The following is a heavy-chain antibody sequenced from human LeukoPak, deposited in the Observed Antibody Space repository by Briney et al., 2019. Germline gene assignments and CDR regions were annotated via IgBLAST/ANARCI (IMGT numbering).Heavy chain of an antibody. J-gene: IGHJ4*02. Sequence: GGSLRLSCAASGFTVSSNYMSWVRQAPGKGLEWVSVIYSGGSTFYADSVKGRFTISRDSSKNTLYLQMNTLRAEDTAVYYCARGFELLDWGQGTLATVSS. CDR2: IYSGGST. CDR1: GFTVSSNY. V-gene: IGHV3-53*01. D-gene: IGHD3-10*01. CDR3: ARGFELLD.